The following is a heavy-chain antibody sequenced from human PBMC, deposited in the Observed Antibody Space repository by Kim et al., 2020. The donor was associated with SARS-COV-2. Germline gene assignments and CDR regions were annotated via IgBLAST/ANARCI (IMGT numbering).Heavy chain of an antibody. Sequence: SETLSLTCTVSGGSVSSGSYYWSWIRQPPGKGLEWIGYIYYSGSTNYNPSLKSRVTISVDTSKNQFSLKLSSVTAADTAVYYCARATQTKLWFGELSADPIHSWGQGTLLTVSS. CDR1: GGSVSSGSYY. D-gene: IGHD3-10*01. CDR3: ARATQTKLWFGELSADPIHS. V-gene: IGHV4-61*01. CDR2: IYYSGST. J-gene: IGHJ4*02.